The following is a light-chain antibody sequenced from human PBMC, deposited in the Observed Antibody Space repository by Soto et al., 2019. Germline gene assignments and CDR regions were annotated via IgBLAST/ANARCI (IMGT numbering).Light chain of an antibody. V-gene: IGKV1-33*01. Sequence: DIQMTQAPPSLSVSVGDRVTITCQASQDISNYLHWFQQKPGKAPQLLIFDVSNLQTGVPSRFSGGGSGTDFALTISSLEPEDIATHYCQQYDSLPLTFGQGTRLEI. CDR1: QDISNY. J-gene: IGKJ5*01. CDR3: QQYDSLPLT. CDR2: DVS.